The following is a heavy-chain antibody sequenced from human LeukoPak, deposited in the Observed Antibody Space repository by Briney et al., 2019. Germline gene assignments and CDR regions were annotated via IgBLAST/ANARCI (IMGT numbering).Heavy chain of an antibody. J-gene: IGHJ5*02. CDR2: IRYDGSNK. D-gene: IGHD4-17*01. V-gene: IGHV3-30*02. CDR1: GFTFSSYG. Sequence: GGSLRLSCAASGFTFSSYGMHWVRQAPGKGLEWVAFIRYDGSNKYYADSVKGRFTISRDNSKNTLYLKMNSLRAEDTAVYYCARDLTTVTLWFDPWGQGTLVTVSS. CDR3: ARDLTTVTLWFDP.